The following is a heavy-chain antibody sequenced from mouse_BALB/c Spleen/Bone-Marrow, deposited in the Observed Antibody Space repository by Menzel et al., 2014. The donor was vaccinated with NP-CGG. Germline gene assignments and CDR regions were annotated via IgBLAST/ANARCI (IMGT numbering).Heavy chain of an antibody. CDR2: IGSGDSST. CDR1: GFTFSSYA. D-gene: IGHD1-1*01. CDR3: AISGSSYYY. Sequence: EVQRVESGGGLVKPGGSLKLSCAASGFTFSSYAMSWVRQTPEKRLEWVATIGSGDSSTYYPDSVKGRFTISRDYAKNTLYLQMSSLRSEDTAMYYCAISGSSYYYWGQGTTLTVSS. J-gene: IGHJ2*01. V-gene: IGHV5-9-3*01.